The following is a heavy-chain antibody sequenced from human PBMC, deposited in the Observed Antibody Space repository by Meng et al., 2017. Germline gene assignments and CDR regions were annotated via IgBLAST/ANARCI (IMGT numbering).Heavy chain of an antibody. CDR1: GYAFTSYA. D-gene: IGHD2-15*01. CDR3: ARDSCTGGICYRGSFDY. CDR2: LNAGNGDT. J-gene: IGHJ4*02. Sequence: QVQLGQSGAEAKGPGASVKVSCKASGYAFTSYAMHWVRQAPGQSLEWMGWLNAGNGDTKYSQKFQGRVTITRDSSASTAYMELSSLRSEDTAVYYCARDSCTGGICYRGSFDYWAQGTLVTVSS. V-gene: IGHV1-3*01.